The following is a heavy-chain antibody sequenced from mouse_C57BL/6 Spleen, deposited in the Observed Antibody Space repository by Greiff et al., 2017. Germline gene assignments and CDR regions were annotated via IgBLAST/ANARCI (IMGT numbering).Heavy chain of an antibody. V-gene: IGHV1-64*01. CDR1: GYTFTSYW. CDR2: IHPNSGST. D-gene: IGHD1-1*01. J-gene: IGHJ1*03. CDR3: SRDTTVVAPWYFDV. Sequence: QVQLQQPGAELVKPGASVKLSCKASGYTFTSYWMHWVKQRPGQGLEWIGMIHPNSGSTNYNEKFKSKATLTVDKSSSTAYMQHSSLTSEDSAVYYGSRDTTVVAPWYFDVWGTGTTVTVSS.